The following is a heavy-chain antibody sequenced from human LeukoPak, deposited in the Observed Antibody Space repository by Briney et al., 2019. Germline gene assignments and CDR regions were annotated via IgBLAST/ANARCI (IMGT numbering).Heavy chain of an antibody. Sequence: MASETLSLTYALSTVSGSSGNWWSSVRQPPGKGLERIGEVHKTGKTNYNPSLKTRFTISIDASKNQLSLELTSVTAADAAVYYCARELLGAATPWAYWGQGTRVTVSS. V-gene: IGHV4/OR15-8*02. J-gene: IGHJ4*02. CDR3: ARELLGAATPWAY. CDR2: VHKTGKT. CDR1: TVSGSSGNW. D-gene: IGHD7-27*01.